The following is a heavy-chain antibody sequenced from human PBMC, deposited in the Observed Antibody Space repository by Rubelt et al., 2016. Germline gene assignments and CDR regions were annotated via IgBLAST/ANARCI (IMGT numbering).Heavy chain of an antibody. CDR3: ARESFTVVDRVYYYYGMDV. CDR2: IGTAGDT. J-gene: IGHJ6*02. D-gene: IGHD4-23*01. V-gene: IGHV3-13*01. Sequence: GGSLRLSCAASEFIFSTYDMHWVRQTTGKRLEWVSRIGTAGDTHYADSVKGRVTISRENAKKSLYLQMNTLGPGDTAVYYCARESFTVVDRVYYYYGMDVWGQGTTVTVSS. CDR1: EFIFSTYD.